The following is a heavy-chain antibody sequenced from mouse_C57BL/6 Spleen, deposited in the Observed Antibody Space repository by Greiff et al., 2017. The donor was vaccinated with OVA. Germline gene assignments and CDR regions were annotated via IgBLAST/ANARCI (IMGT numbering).Heavy chain of an antibody. J-gene: IGHJ2*01. Sequence: QVQLQQPGAELVKPGASVKLSCKASGYTFTSYWMHWVKQRPGQGLEWIGMIHPNSGSTNYNEKFKSKATLTVDKSSSTAYMQLSSLTSEDSAVYYCAREDDYDGFDYWGQGTTLIVSS. D-gene: IGHD2-4*01. CDR3: AREDDYDGFDY. CDR2: IHPNSGST. CDR1: GYTFTSYW. V-gene: IGHV1-64*01.